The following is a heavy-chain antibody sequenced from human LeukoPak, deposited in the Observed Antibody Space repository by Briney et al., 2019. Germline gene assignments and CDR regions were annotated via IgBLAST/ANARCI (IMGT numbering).Heavy chain of an antibody. CDR2: ISSSSSYI. V-gene: IGHV3-21*01. CDR1: GFTFSSYS. J-gene: IGHJ3*02. CDR3: ARGWPMDCSSTSCAGLLAFDI. D-gene: IGHD2-2*01. Sequence: PGGSLRLSCAASGFTFSSYSMNWVRQAPGKGLEWVSSISSSSSYIYYADSVKGRFTISRDNAKNSLYLQMNSLRAEDTAVYYCARGWPMDCSSTSCAGLLAFDIWGQGTMVTVSS.